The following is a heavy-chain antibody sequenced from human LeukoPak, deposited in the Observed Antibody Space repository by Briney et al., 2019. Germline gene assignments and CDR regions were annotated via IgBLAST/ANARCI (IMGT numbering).Heavy chain of an antibody. CDR3: ATGKSGYAYGMNV. D-gene: IGHD5-12*01. CDR1: GYTFTDYY. V-gene: IGHV1-2*02. CDR2: INPNSGDT. J-gene: IGHJ6*02. Sequence: GASVKVSCKASGYTFTDYYMHWVRQAPGQGLEWMGWINPNSGDTNSAQNFQGRVTMTRDTSISTAYMELSRLRSDDTAVYYCATGKSGYAYGMNVWGQGTTVTVSS.